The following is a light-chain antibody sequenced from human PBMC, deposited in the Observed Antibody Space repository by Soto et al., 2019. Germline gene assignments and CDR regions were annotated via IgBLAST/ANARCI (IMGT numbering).Light chain of an antibody. CDR3: QQRSNRPRFT. CDR2: DVS. CDR1: QSVDNY. J-gene: IGKJ3*01. V-gene: IGKV3-11*01. Sequence: EIVLTQYPATLSLSPGERATLSCRASQSVDNYLAWYKQKPGQAPRLLIYDVSNRATGTPARFSGSGSGTDFTLSISSLEPEDFAVYYCQQRSNRPRFTFGPGTKVDIK.